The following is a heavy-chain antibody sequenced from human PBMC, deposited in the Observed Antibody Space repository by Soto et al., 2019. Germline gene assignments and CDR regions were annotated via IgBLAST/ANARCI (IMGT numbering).Heavy chain of an antibody. CDR3: ARFEGGYDFWSGYGWFDP. CDR2: ISAYNGNT. CDR1: GYTFTSYG. V-gene: IGHV1-18*01. J-gene: IGHJ5*02. Sequence: ASVKVSCKASGYTFTSYGISWVRQAPGQGLEWMGWISAYNGNTNYAQKLQGRVTMTTDTSTSTAYMELRSLRSDDTAVYYCARFEGGYDFWSGYGWFDPWGQGTLVTVSS. D-gene: IGHD3-3*01.